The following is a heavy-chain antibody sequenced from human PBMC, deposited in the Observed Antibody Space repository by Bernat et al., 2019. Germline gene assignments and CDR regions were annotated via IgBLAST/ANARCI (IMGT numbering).Heavy chain of an antibody. D-gene: IGHD6-13*01. CDR1: GFTVSTNY. CDR2: MYGDGRA. V-gene: IGHV3-53*01. CDR3: TRGIGYSSDWYGWLDP. Sequence: EMQLVESGGGLVQPGGSLRLSCAASGFTVSTNYMNWVRQAPGKGLEWVSVMYGDGRASYADSVNGRFTISRDNSRNTLFLQMDSLRFEDTAVYYCTRGIGYSSDWYGWLDPWGQGTLVTVSS. J-gene: IGHJ5*02.